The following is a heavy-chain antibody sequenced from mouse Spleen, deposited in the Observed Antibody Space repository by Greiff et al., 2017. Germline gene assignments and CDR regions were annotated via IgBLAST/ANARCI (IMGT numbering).Heavy chain of an antibody. CDR3: ATSMVTLYFDY. CDR1: GFTFSDYG. J-gene: IGHJ2*01. V-gene: IGHV5-17*01. Sequence: DVMLVESGGGLVKPGGSLKLSCAASGFTFSDYGMHWVRQAPEKGLEWVAYISSGSSTIYYADTVKGRFTISRDNAKNTLFLQMTSLRSEDTAMYYCATSMVTLYFDYWGQGTTLTVSS. CDR2: ISSGSSTI. D-gene: IGHD2-10*02.